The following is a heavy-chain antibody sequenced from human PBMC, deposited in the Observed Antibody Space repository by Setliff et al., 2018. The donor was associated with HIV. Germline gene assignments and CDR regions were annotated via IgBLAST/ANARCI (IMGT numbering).Heavy chain of an antibody. V-gene: IGHV4-34*01. J-gene: IGHJ4*02. CDR1: DGSFNAYY. D-gene: IGHD1-7*01. Sequence: KPSETLSLTCAVSDGSFNAYYWSWIRQPPGKGLEWIGESNHSGNTTYNPSLKSRVTISVDTTKNQFSLKLTSVTAADTAVYYCFLEVPLMMATTPPLWGQGTLVTVSS. CDR2: SNHSGNT. CDR3: FLEVPLMMATTPPL.